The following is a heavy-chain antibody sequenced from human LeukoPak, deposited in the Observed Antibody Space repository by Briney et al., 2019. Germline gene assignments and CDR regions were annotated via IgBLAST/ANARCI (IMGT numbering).Heavy chain of an antibody. CDR2: ISSSSSYI. J-gene: IGHJ4*02. CDR3: ANDGGYWYYDSSGYYGDY. Sequence: PGGSLRLSCAASGFTFSSYSMNWVRQAPGKGLEWVSSISSSSSYIYYADSVKGRFTISRDNSKNTLYLQMNSLRAEDTAVYYCANDGGYWYYDSSGYYGDYWGQGTLVTVSS. D-gene: IGHD3-22*01. V-gene: IGHV3-21*01. CDR1: GFTFSSYS.